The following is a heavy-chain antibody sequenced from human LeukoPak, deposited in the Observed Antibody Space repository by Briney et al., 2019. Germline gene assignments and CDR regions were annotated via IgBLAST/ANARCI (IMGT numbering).Heavy chain of an antibody. CDR2: MYYSGST. Sequence: PSETLSLTCTVSGGSMSRYYWSWIRQPPGKGLEWIGYMYYSGSTKYNPSLKSRVTISVDTSKNQFSLKLSSVTAADTAVYYCARSSTGSYFDYWGQGTLATVSS. CDR1: GGSMSRYY. V-gene: IGHV4-59*01. CDR3: ARSSTGSYFDY. J-gene: IGHJ4*02. D-gene: IGHD3-3*02.